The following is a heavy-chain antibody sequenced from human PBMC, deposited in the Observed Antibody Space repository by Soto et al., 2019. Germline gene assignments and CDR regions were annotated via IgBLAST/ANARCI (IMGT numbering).Heavy chain of an antibody. J-gene: IGHJ4*02. V-gene: IGHV4-34*01. CDR3: ARGDLNYYGSGSYHD. CDR1: GGSFSGYY. Sequence: QVQLQQWGAGLLKPSETLSLTCAVYGGSFSGYYWSWIRQPPGKGLEWIGEINYSGSTNYNPSLKSRVTISVDTSKNQFSLKLSSVTAADTAVYYCARGDLNYYGSGSYHDWGQGTLVTVSS. CDR2: INYSGST. D-gene: IGHD3-10*01.